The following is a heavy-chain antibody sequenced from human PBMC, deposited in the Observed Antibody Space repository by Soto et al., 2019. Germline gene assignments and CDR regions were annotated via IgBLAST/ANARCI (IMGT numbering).Heavy chain of an antibody. D-gene: IGHD4-17*01. CDR2: ISSSSSYI. V-gene: IGHV3-21*01. J-gene: IGHJ4*02. CDR3: AREPHETVTTDL. CDR1: GFTFSSYS. Sequence: GGSLRLSCAASGFTFSSYSMNWVRQAPGKGLEWVSSISSSSSYIYYADSVKGRFTISRDNAKNSLYLQMNSLRAEDTAVYYCAREPHETVTTDLWGQGTLVTVAS.